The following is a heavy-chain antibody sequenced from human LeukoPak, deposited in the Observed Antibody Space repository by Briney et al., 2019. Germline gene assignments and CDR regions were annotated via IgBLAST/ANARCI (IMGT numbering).Heavy chain of an antibody. V-gene: IGHV3-23*01. CDR2: IVGNGGGI. Sequence: GRSLRLSCVASGFTFSTYAMNWVRQAPGQGLEWVSVIVGNGGGIEYAGSVKGRFTISRDNSKNTVYLQMNSLRAEDTAVYYCVKDRRPDGLYNFDYWGQGTLVTVSS. CDR1: GFTFSTYA. J-gene: IGHJ4*02. D-gene: IGHD5-24*01. CDR3: VKDRRPDGLYNFDY.